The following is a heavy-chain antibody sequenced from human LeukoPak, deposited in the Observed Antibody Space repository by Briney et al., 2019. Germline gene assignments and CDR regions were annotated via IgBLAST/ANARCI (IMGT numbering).Heavy chain of an antibody. CDR3: ARGGGLDV. CDR1: GFTFSSYW. CDR2: INHNGNVN. V-gene: IGHV3-7*03. J-gene: IGHJ6*02. D-gene: IGHD3-16*01. Sequence: GGSLRLSCAASGFTFSSYWMNWARQAPGKGLEWVASINHNGNVNYYVDSVKGRFTISRDNAKNSLYLQMSNLRAADTAVYFCARGGGLDVWGQGATVTVSS.